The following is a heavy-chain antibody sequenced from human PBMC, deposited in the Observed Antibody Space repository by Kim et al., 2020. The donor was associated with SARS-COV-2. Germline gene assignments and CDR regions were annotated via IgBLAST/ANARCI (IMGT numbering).Heavy chain of an antibody. V-gene: IGHV3-48*02. J-gene: IGHJ6*02. CDR2: ISSSSTI. CDR3: ARYTRFRQMAATRYYYGMDV. Sequence: GGSLRLSCAASGFTFSSYSMNWVRQAPGKGLEWVSYISSSSTIYYADSVKGRFTISRDNAKNSLYLQMHSLRDEETAVYYCARYTRFRQMAATRYYYGMDVWGQGTTVTVSS. CDR1: GFTFSSYS. D-gene: IGHD2-15*01.